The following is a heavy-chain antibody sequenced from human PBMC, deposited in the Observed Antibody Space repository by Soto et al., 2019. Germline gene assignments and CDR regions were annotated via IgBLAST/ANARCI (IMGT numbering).Heavy chain of an antibody. CDR1: GYTFTGYY. V-gene: IGHV1-2*04. J-gene: IGHJ4*02. Sequence: ASVKVSCKASGYTFTGYYTHWVRQAPGQGLEWMGWINPNSGGTNYTQKFQGWVTMTRDTSISTAYMELSRLRSDDTAVYYCARAPTYYYDSSGYYSVYFDYWGQGTLVTVSS. D-gene: IGHD3-22*01. CDR3: ARAPTYYYDSSGYYSVYFDY. CDR2: INPNSGGT.